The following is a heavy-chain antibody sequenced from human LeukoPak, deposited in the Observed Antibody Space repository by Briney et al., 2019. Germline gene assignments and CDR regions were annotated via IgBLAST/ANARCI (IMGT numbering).Heavy chain of an antibody. D-gene: IGHD1-26*01. CDR3: AKDRSGSYSQGLDY. CDR1: GFTFSSYA. J-gene: IGHJ4*02. V-gene: IGHV3-23*01. Sequence: GGSLRLSCAASGFTFSSYAMTWVRQPPGKGLEWVSAIGSSGSTYYADSVKGRFTISRDNSKNTLYLQMNSLRAEDTAVYYCAKDRSGSYSQGLDYWGQGTLVTVSS. CDR2: IGSSGST.